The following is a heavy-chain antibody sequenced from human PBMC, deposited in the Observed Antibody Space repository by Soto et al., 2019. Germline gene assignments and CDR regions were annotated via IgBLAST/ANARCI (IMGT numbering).Heavy chain of an antibody. CDR3: ARDPPTPLRATHALDI. J-gene: IGHJ3*02. V-gene: IGHV3-33*01. CDR1: GFTFSSYG. Sequence: GGSLRLSCAASGFTFSSYGMHWVRQAPGKGLEWVAVIWYDGSNKYYADSVKGRFTISRDNSKNTLYLQMNSLRAEDTAVYYCARDPPTPLRATHALDIWGQGTMVTVSS. CDR2: IWYDGSNK.